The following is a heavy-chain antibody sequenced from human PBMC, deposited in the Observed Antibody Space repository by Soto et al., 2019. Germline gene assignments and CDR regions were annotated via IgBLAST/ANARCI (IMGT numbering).Heavy chain of an antibody. CDR3: AKGGGSKDYYYSRGYYLYYYFAMDG. J-gene: IGHJ6*02. CDR2: LSGSGVST. CDR1: GFTFSSYA. D-gene: IGHD3-22*01. V-gene: IGHV3-23*01. Sequence: EVQLLESGGGLVQPGGSLRLSCAASGFTFSSYAMTWVRQAPGKGLEWVSALSGSGVSTYYADSVKGRFTISRDNSKNKLLLEMNRPRAEDTAVYYCAKGGGSKDYYYSRGYYLYYYFAMDGGGQGTTVTVSS.